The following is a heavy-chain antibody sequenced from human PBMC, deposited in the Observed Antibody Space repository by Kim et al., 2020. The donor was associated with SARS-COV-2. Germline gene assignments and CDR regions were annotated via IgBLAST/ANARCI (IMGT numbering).Heavy chain of an antibody. V-gene: IGHV3-33*01. J-gene: IGHJ6*02. Sequence: GGSLRLSCAASGFTFSSYGMHWVRQAPGKGLEWVAVIWYDGSNKYYADSVKGRFTISRDNSKNTLYLQMNSLRAEDTAVYYCARERISQKYYDFWSGYPYYYGMDVWGQGTTVTVSS. CDR1: GFTFSSYG. CDR2: IWYDGSNK. CDR3: ARERISQKYYDFWSGYPYYYGMDV. D-gene: IGHD3-3*01.